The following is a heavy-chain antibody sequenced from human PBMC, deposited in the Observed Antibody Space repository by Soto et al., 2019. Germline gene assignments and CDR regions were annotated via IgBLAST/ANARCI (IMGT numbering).Heavy chain of an antibody. Sequence: PGGSLRLSCAASGFSFSSHYMTWVRQAPGKGLEWVANIKQDGSDTFYVDSVRGRFTISRDNAKNSLYLQMNNLRAEDTGVYYCARDDEIELTVNGQRAYYYGLDVWGQETMVTSP. D-gene: IGHD2-8*01. J-gene: IGHJ6*02. CDR3: ARDDEIELTVNGQRAYYYGLDV. V-gene: IGHV3-7*01. CDR1: GFSFSSHY. CDR2: IKQDGSDT.